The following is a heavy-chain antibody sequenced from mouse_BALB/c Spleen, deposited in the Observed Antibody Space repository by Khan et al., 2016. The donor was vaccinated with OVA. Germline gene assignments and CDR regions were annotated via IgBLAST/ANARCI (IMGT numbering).Heavy chain of an antibody. D-gene: IGHD1-1*01. CDR2: INPRNGRT. J-gene: IGHJ2*01. CDR3: AREGYSDGSKRYFDF. V-gene: IGHV1S81*02. CDR1: GYTFTDYW. Sequence: QVQLQQPGAELVKPGTSVKLSCKASGYTFTDYWIHWVKQRPGQGLEWIGEINPRNGRTNYNEKVKSKAILTVDKSSTTAYMQLSSLTSEDSAVYHCAREGYSDGSKRYFDFWGQGTTLTVSA.